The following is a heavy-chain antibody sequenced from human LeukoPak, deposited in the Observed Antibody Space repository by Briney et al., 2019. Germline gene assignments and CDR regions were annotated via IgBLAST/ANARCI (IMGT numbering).Heavy chain of an antibody. J-gene: IGHJ1*01. Sequence: GGSLRLSCAASGFXFSSYGIHWVRQAPGKGLWWVAVISYDGSNKYYADSVKGRFTISRDNSKNTLYLQMNSLRAEDTAVYYCAKEPYCSSTSCIGEYFQRWGQGTLVTVSS. CDR1: GFXFSSYG. CDR2: ISYDGSNK. V-gene: IGHV3-30*18. D-gene: IGHD2-2*01. CDR3: AKEPYCSSTSCIGEYFQR.